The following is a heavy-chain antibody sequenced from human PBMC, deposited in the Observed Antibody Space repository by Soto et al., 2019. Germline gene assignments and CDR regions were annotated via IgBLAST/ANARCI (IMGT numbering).Heavy chain of an antibody. V-gene: IGHV3-23*01. J-gene: IGHJ3*02. Sequence: EVQLLESGGGLVQPGGSLRLSCAASGFTFSSYAMSWVRQAPGKGLEWVSAISGSGGSTYYADSVKGRFTISRDNSKNTLYLQMNSLRAEDTAVYYCAKDMDTGITIFGVVITNTYAFDIWGQGTMVTVSS. CDR3: AKDMDTGITIFGVVITNTYAFDI. CDR2: ISGSGGST. CDR1: GFTFSSYA. D-gene: IGHD3-3*01.